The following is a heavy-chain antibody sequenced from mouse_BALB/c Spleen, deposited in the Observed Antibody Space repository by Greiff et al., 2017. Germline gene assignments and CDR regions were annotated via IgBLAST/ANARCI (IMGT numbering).Heavy chain of an antibody. CDR1: GYTFTSYV. V-gene: IGHV1-14*01. CDR2: INPYNDGT. Sequence: EVQLQESGPELVKPGASVKMSCKASGYTFTSYVMHWVKQKPGQGLEWIGYINPYNDGTKYNEKFKGKATLTSDKSSSTAYMELSSLTSEDSAVYYCARGGLGYAMDYWGQGTSVTVSS. CDR3: ARGGLGYAMDY. D-gene: IGHD4-1*01. J-gene: IGHJ4*01.